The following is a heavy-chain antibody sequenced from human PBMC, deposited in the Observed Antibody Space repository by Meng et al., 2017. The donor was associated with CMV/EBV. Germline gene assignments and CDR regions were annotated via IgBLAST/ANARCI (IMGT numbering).Heavy chain of an antibody. D-gene: IGHD2-21*01. CDR1: GFTFSSYS. V-gene: IGHV3-21*01. Sequence: GESLKISCAASGFTFSSYSMNWVRQAPGKGLEWVSSISSSSSYIYYADPVKGRFPISRDNAKNSLYLQMDSLRAEDKAVFYCAREGEAYCGGDCSSWGQGTLVTVSS. CDR2: ISSSSSYI. CDR3: AREGEAYCGGDCSS. J-gene: IGHJ4*02.